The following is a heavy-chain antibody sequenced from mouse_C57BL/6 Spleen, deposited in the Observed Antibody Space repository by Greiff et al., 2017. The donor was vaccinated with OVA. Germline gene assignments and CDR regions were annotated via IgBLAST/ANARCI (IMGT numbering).Heavy chain of an antibody. Sequence: QVQLQQPGAELVKPGASVKLSCKASGYTFTSYWMQWVKQRPGQGLEWIGEIDPSDSYTNYNQKFKGKATLTVDTSSSTAYMQLSSLTSEDSAVYYCARRLRYAMDYWGQGTSVTVSS. D-gene: IGHD1-1*01. CDR2: IDPSDSYT. J-gene: IGHJ4*01. CDR1: GYTFTSYW. CDR3: ARRLRYAMDY. V-gene: IGHV1-50*01.